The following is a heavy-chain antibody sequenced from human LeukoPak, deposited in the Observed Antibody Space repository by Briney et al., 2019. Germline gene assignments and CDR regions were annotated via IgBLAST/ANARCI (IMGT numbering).Heavy chain of an antibody. V-gene: IGHV3-23*01. Sequence: GGSLRLSCAASGFTFSNYGMNWVRQAPGKGLEWVSAISGSGHNTYYADSVKGRFTISRDNTKNSLYLQMNSLRAEDTAVYYCAKDGGSDPDSFDIWGQGTMVTVSS. CDR3: AKDGGSDPDSFDI. J-gene: IGHJ3*02. CDR1: GFTFSNYG. CDR2: ISGSGHNT. D-gene: IGHD2-15*01.